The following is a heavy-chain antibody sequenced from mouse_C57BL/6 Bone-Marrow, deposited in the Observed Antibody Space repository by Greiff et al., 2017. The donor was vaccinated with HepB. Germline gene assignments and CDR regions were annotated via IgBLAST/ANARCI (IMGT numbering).Heavy chain of an antibody. D-gene: IGHD2-10*02. V-gene: IGHV1-14*01. CDR2: IYPYNDDT. Sequence: EVQRVESGPELVKPGASVKMSCKASGYTFTSYVMHWVKQKPGQGLEWIGYIYPYNDDTKYNEKFKGKATLTSDKSSSTAYMELSSLTSEDSAVYHRMGYGNYGFAYWGQGTLVTVSA. CDR1: GYTFTSYV. J-gene: IGHJ3*01. CDR3: MGYGNYGFAY.